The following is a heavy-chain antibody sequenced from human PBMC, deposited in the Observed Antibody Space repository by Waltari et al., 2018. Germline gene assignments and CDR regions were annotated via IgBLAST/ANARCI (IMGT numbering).Heavy chain of an antibody. D-gene: IGHD2-15*01. Sequence: QVQLVESGGGVVQPGRSLRLSCAASGFTFSSYGMHWVRQAPGKGLEWVAVIGYDGSNKYYADSVKGRFTSSRDNSKNALYLQMNSLRAEDTAVYYCARARGKGRVVGTLDYWGQGILVTVSS. J-gene: IGHJ4*02. V-gene: IGHV3-33*01. CDR1: GFTFSSYG. CDR2: IGYDGSNK. CDR3: ARARGKGRVVGTLDY.